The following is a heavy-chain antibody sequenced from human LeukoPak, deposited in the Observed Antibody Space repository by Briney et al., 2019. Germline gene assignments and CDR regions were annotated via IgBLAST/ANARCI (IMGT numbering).Heavy chain of an antibody. J-gene: IGHJ4*02. CDR1: GFTFDDYA. Sequence: GGSLRLSCAASGFTFDDYAMHWVRQAPGKGLEWVSAISGSGGSTYYADSVKGRFTISRDNSKNTLYLQMNSLRAEDTAVYYCAKDPPRGHIVVLSHYWGQGTLVTVSS. V-gene: IGHV3-23*01. CDR3: AKDPPRGHIVVLSHY. CDR2: ISGSGGST. D-gene: IGHD2-21*01.